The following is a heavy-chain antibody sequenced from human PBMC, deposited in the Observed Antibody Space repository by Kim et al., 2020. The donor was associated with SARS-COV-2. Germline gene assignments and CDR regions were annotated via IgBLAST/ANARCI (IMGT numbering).Heavy chain of an antibody. CDR3: ARGERYYSGWYYYYGMDV. Sequence: ASVKVSCKASGYTFTSYGISWVRQAPGQGLEWMGWISAYNGNTNYAQKLQGRVTMTTDTSTSTAYMELRSLRSDDTAVYYCARGERYYSGWYYYYGMDVWGQGTTVTVSS. J-gene: IGHJ6*02. V-gene: IGHV1-18*01. D-gene: IGHD6-19*01. CDR1: GYTFTSYG. CDR2: ISAYNGNT.